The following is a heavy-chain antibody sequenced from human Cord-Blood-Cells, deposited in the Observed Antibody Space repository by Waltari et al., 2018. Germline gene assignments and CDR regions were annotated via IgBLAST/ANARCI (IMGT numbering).Heavy chain of an antibody. Sequence: QVQLQESGPGLVKPSQTLSLTCTVSGGSISSGGYYWSWIRQHPGKGLEWIGYIYYRGSTYYNPSLKSRVTISVDTPKNQFSRKLSSVTAADTAVYYCAREGVGGYAAFDYWGQGTLVTVSS. CDR1: GGSISSGGYY. CDR2: IYYRGST. J-gene: IGHJ4*02. D-gene: IGHD5-12*01. V-gene: IGHV4-31*03. CDR3: AREGVGGYAAFDY.